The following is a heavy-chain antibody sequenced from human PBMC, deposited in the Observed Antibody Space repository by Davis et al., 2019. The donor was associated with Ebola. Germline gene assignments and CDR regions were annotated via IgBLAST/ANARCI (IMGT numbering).Heavy chain of an antibody. J-gene: IGHJ4*02. D-gene: IGHD6-19*01. CDR2: ISAYNGNT. Sequence: AASVKVSCKASGYTFTSYAMHWVRQAPGQGLEWMGWISAYNGNTIYTQNLQGRVTMTTDTSTSTAYMELRSLRSDDTAVYYCARGWDSGWYFYWGQGTLVTVSS. CDR3: ARGWDSGWYFY. V-gene: IGHV1-18*01. CDR1: GYTFTSYA.